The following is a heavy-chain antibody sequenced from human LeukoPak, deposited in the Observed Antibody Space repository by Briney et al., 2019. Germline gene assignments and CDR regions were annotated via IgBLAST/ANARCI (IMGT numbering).Heavy chain of an antibody. Sequence: TGGSLRLSCAASGFTFSSYAMSWVRQAPGKGLEWVSAISGSGGSTYYADSVKGRFTISRDNSKNTLYLQMNSLRAEDTAVYYCAKSQPVVRGRYYFDYWGQGTLVTVSS. V-gene: IGHV3-23*01. J-gene: IGHJ4*02. CDR1: GFTFSSYA. D-gene: IGHD2-2*01. CDR3: AKSQPVVRGRYYFDY. CDR2: ISGSGGST.